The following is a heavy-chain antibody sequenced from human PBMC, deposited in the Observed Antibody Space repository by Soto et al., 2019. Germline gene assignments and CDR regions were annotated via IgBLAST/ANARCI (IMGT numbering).Heavy chain of an antibody. Sequence: QVQLVQSGGEVKKPGASVKLSCTASGYTFTSYGISWVRQAPGQGLEWMGWISAYNGKTNYAQNVQGRVTKTTDTSPRTAYMDLRSLRSYGTAVYYCARGGDVNYYHGMDVWGQGTMVTVSS. CDR1: GYTFTSYG. J-gene: IGHJ6*02. V-gene: IGHV1-18*01. CDR3: ARGGDVNYYHGMDV. D-gene: IGHD5-12*01. CDR2: ISAYNGKT.